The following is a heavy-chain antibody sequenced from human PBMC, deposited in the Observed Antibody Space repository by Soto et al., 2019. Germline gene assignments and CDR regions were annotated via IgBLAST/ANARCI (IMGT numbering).Heavy chain of an antibody. D-gene: IGHD3-3*01. Sequence: QVQLVQSGAEVKKPGSSVNVSCKTSGGTFGNSAVTWVRQAPGQGLEWLGGIVPMFGTANYAQKFQGRVTITADESTITAYVELSSLNTDDTAVYYGARDGDPQSAFWSGPLGGGRFDPWGQGTLVTVSS. CDR2: IVPMFGTA. CDR3: ARDGDPQSAFWSGPLGGGRFDP. J-gene: IGHJ5*02. CDR1: GGTFGNSA. V-gene: IGHV1-69*12.